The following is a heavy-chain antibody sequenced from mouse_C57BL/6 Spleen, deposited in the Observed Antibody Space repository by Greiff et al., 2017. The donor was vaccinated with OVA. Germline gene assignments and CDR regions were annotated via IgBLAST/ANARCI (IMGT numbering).Heavy chain of an antibody. J-gene: IGHJ2*01. CDR2: INPSNGGT. CDR3: ARGPWTSY. Sequence: VKVVESGTELVKPGASVKLSCKASGYTFTSYWMHWVKQRPGQGLEWIGNINPSNGGTNYNEKFKSKATLTVDKSSSTAYMQLSSLTSEDSAVYYCARGPWTSYWGQGTTLTVSS. V-gene: IGHV1-53*01. CDR1: GYTFTSYW.